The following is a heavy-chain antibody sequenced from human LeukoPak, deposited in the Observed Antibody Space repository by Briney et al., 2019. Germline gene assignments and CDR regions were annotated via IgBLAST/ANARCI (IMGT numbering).Heavy chain of an antibody. V-gene: IGHV3-23*01. CDR3: AKDWRVIGSYSSFDAFDI. CDR2: ISGSGGST. CDR1: GFTFSSYA. J-gene: IGHJ3*02. Sequence: PGGSLRLSCAASGFTFSSYAMSWVRQAPGKGLEWVSGISGSGGSTYYADSVKGRFTISRDNSKNTLYLQMNSLRAEDTAVYYCAKDWRVIGSYSSFDAFDIWGQGTMVTVSS. D-gene: IGHD1-26*01.